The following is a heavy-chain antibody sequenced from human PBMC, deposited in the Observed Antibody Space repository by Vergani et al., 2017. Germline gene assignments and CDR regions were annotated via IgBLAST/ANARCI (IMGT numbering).Heavy chain of an antibody. Sequence: QLQFPESGPGLVKPSETLSLTCSVSGASIDRSKNYWGWIRQPPGKGLEWIGSVIYSGNTNYDPSLKSRVTISIDTSKNQFSLKLNSVTAADTAVYYCARRTYYDFRFDFWGQGILVTVSS. CDR2: VIYSGNT. V-gene: IGHV4-39*01. CDR1: GASIDRSKNY. CDR3: ARRTYYDFRFDF. D-gene: IGHD3-3*01. J-gene: IGHJ5*01.